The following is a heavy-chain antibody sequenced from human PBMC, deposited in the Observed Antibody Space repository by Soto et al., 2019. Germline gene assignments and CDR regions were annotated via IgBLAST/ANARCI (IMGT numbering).Heavy chain of an antibody. CDR1: GFTFSSYA. V-gene: IGHV3-23*01. D-gene: IGHD3-3*01. Sequence: EVQLLESGGGLVQPGGSLRLSCAASGFTFSSYAMDWVRQSSGKGLEWVSYVSGSGRSTYYADSVKGRFTISRDNSKNMVFLQMSSLRAEDTAVYYCARDLGDQYDFWSDYPAAVDFWGQGNEVTVSS. CDR3: ARDLGDQYDFWSDYPAAVDF. CDR2: VSGSGRST. J-gene: IGHJ4*02.